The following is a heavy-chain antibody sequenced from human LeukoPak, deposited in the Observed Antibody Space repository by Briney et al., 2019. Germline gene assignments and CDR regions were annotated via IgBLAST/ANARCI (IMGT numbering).Heavy chain of an antibody. CDR1: GFTFSSYG. D-gene: IGHD6-19*01. V-gene: IGHV3-23*01. CDR3: AKIGWDDAFDI. Sequence: GGSLRLSCAASGFTFSSYGMSWVRRAPGKELDWVSTISASGGSTYYADSVKGRFTISRDNSKNTLYLQMNSLRVDDTAVYYCAKIGWDDAFDIWGQGTMVTVSS. CDR2: ISASGGST. J-gene: IGHJ3*02.